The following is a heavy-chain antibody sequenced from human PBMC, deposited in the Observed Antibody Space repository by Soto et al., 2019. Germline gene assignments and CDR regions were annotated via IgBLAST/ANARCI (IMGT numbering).Heavy chain of an antibody. D-gene: IGHD3-22*01. CDR3: ARERRRDDSNTFDALDV. Sequence: ASVKVSCKASGYIFTSYYMHWVRHAPGQGLEWMGRIIPLVHIINNAQKFQGRVAISADKSTSTAYMELSSLKSDDTAIYFCARERRRDDSNTFDALDVWGQGTMVTVSS. CDR1: GYIFTSYY. J-gene: IGHJ3*01. V-gene: IGHV1-46*01. CDR2: IIPLVHII.